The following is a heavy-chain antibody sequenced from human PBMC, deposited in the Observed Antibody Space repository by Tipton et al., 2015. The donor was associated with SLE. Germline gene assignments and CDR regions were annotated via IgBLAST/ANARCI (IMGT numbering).Heavy chain of an antibody. CDR2: FYHSGST. CDR1: GHSISSGYY. D-gene: IGHD2-21*01. Sequence: TLSLTCNASGHSISSGYYWGWIRQFPGKGREWIGSFYHSGSTYYNPSLKSRVTISVDTSKNQFSLKLTSVTAADTAVYYCAVNVVVKVQVDYWGPGALVTVSS. CDR3: AVNVVVKVQVDY. J-gene: IGHJ4*02. V-gene: IGHV4-38-2*02.